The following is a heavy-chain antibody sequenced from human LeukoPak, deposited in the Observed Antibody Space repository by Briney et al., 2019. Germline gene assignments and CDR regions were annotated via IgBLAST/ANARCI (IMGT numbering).Heavy chain of an antibody. J-gene: IGHJ4*02. CDR3: ARDHLDIVPTIYSY. CDR1: GYTFTTYG. V-gene: IGHV1-18*01. D-gene: IGHD5-12*01. CDR2: ISTYNGNT. Sequence: ASVKVSCKASGYTFTTYGITWVRQAPGQGLEWLGWISTYNGNTNYAQKFQGRVTLTTDTSAGIAYLELRSLRSDDTALYYCARDHLDIVPTIYSYWGQGTLVTVSS.